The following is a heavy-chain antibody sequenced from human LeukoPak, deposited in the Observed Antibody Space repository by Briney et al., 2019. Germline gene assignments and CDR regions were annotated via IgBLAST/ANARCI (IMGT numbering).Heavy chain of an antibody. CDR2: IIPIFGTA. J-gene: IGHJ4*02. Sequence: SVKVSCKASGGTFSSYAISWVRQAPGQGLEWMGGIIPIFGTANYAQKFQGRVTITADESTSTAYMELSSLRSEDTAVYYCARKHPGIAVADYFDYWGQGTLVTVSS. CDR1: GGTFSSYA. V-gene: IGHV1-69*13. D-gene: IGHD6-19*01. CDR3: ARKHPGIAVADYFDY.